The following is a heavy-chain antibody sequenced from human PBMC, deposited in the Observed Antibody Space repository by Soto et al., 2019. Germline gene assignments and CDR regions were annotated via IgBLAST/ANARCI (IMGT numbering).Heavy chain of an antibody. V-gene: IGHV1-69*06. CDR2: IIPISGAA. Sequence: VSCKASGGTFSNYVVNWVRQAPGQGLEWMGRIIPISGAANYAQKFQGRVTITADKSTSTSYMELSSLRSEDTAVYYCARDMTRTVVPYFDFWGQGTLVTVSS. CDR3: ARDMTRTVVPYFDF. CDR1: GGTFSNYV. J-gene: IGHJ4*02. D-gene: IGHD1-7*01.